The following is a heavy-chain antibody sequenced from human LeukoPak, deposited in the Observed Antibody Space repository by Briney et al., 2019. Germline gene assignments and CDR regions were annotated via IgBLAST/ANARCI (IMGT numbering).Heavy chain of an antibody. D-gene: IGHD3-10*01. CDR1: GFSLSNYW. V-gene: IGHV3-7*01. CDR2: INQDGSDK. J-gene: IGHJ6*02. Sequence: GGSLRHPCAASGFSLSNYWMSWVRQAPGKGLEWVANINQDGSDKYYVDSVMGRFTISKDNAKNSVYLQMNSLRPEDTAIYYCAWYGVTHGLDVWGQGTTVTVSS. CDR3: AWYGVTHGLDV.